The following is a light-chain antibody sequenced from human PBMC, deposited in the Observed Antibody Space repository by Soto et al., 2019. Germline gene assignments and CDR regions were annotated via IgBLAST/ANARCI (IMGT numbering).Light chain of an antibody. J-gene: IGLJ2*01. CDR1: DIGSKG. CDR3: QVWDSGGAHVV. CDR2: SDT. V-gene: IGLV3-21*01. Sequence: SYELTQPPSVSVAPGKTASISCGGNDIGSKGVHWYQQKPGQAPVLVIYSDTDLPPVITERFSGSNSANLATLTISRVEAGDEADYYCQVWDSGGAHVVFGGGTKVTVL.